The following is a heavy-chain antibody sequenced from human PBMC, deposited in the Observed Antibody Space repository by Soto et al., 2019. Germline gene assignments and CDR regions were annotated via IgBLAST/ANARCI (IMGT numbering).Heavy chain of an antibody. D-gene: IGHD1-1*01. J-gene: IGHJ3*02. CDR3: AKDRLDSFSFEGI. V-gene: IGHV3-23*01. CDR2: VSGSGGSI. CDR1: GFTFSSYA. Sequence: EVQLLESGGGLVQPGGSLRLSCAASGFTFSSYAMSWVRQAPGKGLEWVSSVSGSGGSIYYADSVKGRFTISRDNSKNTLHLQMNSLRAEDTDVYYCAKDRLDSFSFEGIWGQGTMVTVSS.